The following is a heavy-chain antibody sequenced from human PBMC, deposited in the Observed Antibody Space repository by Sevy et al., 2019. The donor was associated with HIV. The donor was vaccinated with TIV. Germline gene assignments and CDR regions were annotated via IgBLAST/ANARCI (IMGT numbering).Heavy chain of an antibody. CDR2: ASNTAVNT. J-gene: IGHJ4*02. D-gene: IGHD2-2*01. Sequence: GGSLRLSCAASGFTFGDYAMTWVRQAPGKGLEWISAASNTAVNTFYADSVKCRFTISRDNSKNTLYLQMNSLRAEDTAVYYCAKHRLYCTTTRCYSGQFDYWGQGALVTVSS. V-gene: IGHV3-23*01. CDR1: GFTFGDYA. CDR3: AKHRLYCTTTRCYSGQFDY.